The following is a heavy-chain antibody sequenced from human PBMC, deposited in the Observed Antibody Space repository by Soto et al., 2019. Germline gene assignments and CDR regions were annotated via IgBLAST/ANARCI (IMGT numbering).Heavy chain of an antibody. CDR1: GFTFSSYG. Sequence: GGSLRLSCAASGFTFSSYGMHWVRQAPGKGLEWVAVISYDGSNKYYADSVKGRFTISRDNSKNTLYLQMNSLRAEDTAVYYCAKDPIRSYGAFDIWGQGTMVTVSS. J-gene: IGHJ3*02. D-gene: IGHD1-26*01. CDR2: ISYDGSNK. V-gene: IGHV3-30*18. CDR3: AKDPIRSYGAFDI.